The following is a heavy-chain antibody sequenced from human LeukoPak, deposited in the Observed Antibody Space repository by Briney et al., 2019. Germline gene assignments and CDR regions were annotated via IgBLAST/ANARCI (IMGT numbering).Heavy chain of an antibody. D-gene: IGHD3-22*01. V-gene: IGHV4-59*01. Sequence: PSETLSLTCIVSGASISSYYWSWIRQPPGKGLEWIGYIYYGGRTSYNPSLKSRVTISVDTSKNQFSLRLSSVTAADTAVYYCARGSSGYSFPFDCWGQGTLVTVSS. CDR2: IYYGGRT. J-gene: IGHJ4*02. CDR1: GASISSYY. CDR3: ARGSSGYSFPFDC.